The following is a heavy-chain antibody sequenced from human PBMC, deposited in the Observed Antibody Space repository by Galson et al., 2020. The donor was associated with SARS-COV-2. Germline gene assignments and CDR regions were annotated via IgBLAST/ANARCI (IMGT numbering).Heavy chain of an antibody. D-gene: IGHD2-2*01. V-gene: IGHV3-30*04. J-gene: IGHJ5*02. CDR2: ISYDGTTR. Sequence: QLGESPKISCAASGFTFSSSAMHWVRQAPGKGLEWVAIISYDGTTRYKSDSVKGRFTLSRDISKNTLYLQMNRLRPEDTGVYYCARETDDHTSSWYDTWGQGTLVTVSP. CDR1: GFTFSSSA. CDR3: ARETDDHTSSWYDT.